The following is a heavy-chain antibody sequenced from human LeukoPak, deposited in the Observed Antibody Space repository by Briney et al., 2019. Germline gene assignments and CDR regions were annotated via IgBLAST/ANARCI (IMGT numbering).Heavy chain of an antibody. CDR3: AADKEGDYYDSSGYYGY. Sequence: ASVKVSCKASGYTFTKYAMNWVRQAPGQGLEWMGWINTNTGNPTYAQAFTGRFVFSLDTSVSTAYLQISSLKAEDTAVYYCAADKEGDYYDSSGYYGYWGQGTLVTVSS. V-gene: IGHV7-4-1*02. CDR2: INTNTGNP. J-gene: IGHJ4*02. CDR1: GYTFTKYA. D-gene: IGHD3-22*01.